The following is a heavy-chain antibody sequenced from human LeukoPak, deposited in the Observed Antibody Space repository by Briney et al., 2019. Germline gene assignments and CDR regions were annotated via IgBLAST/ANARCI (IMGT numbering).Heavy chain of an antibody. D-gene: IGHD6-6*01. CDR1: GGTFSSYA. CDR2: IIPIFGTA. J-gene: IGHJ6*03. CDR3: ARGHQQLGYYYYYMDV. Sequence: ASVKVSCKASGGTFSSYAIGWVRQAPGQGLEWMGGIIPIFGTANYAQKFQGRVTITTDESTSTAYMELSSLRSEDTAVYYCARGHQQLGYYYYYMDVWGKGTTVTVSS. V-gene: IGHV1-69*05.